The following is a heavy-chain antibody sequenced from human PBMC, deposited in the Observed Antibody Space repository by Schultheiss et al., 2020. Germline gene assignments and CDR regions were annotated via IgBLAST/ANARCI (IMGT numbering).Heavy chain of an antibody. CDR3: ARPLITMIVVDLGSDY. CDR2: ISYDGSNK. CDR1: GFTFSSYS. J-gene: IGHJ4*02. D-gene: IGHD3-22*01. V-gene: IGHV3-30*03. Sequence: GESLKISCAASGFTFSSYSMNWVRQAPGKGLEWVAVISYDGSNKYYADSVKGRFTISRDNSKNTLYLQMNSLRAEDTAVYYCARPLITMIVVDLGSDYWGQGTLVTVSS.